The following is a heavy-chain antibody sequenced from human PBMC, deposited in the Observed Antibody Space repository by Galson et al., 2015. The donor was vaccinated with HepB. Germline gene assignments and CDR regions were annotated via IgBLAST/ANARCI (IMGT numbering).Heavy chain of an antibody. V-gene: IGHV3-23*01. Sequence: LRLSCAATGFTFSSLGMTWVRQAPGKGLECVAAIGVNARRTDYADSVKGRFTISRDNSRNMLYLQMNNLRAEDTAVYYCAKGTTDVDYWGQGTLVTVSS. D-gene: IGHD1-1*01. CDR3: AKGTTDVDY. CDR1: GFTFSSLG. J-gene: IGHJ4*02. CDR2: IGVNARRT.